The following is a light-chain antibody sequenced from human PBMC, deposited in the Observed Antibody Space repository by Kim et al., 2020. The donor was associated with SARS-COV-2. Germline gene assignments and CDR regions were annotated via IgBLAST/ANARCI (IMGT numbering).Light chain of an antibody. J-gene: IGKJ2*01. CDR2: GAS. CDR1: QSVSSSY. V-gene: IGKV3-20*01. Sequence: LAPGERATLSCRASQSVSSSYLAWYQQKPGQAPRLLIYGASSRATGIPDRFSGSGSGTDFTLTISRLEPEDFAVYYCQQYGSSPHTFGQGTKPEI. CDR3: QQYGSSPHT.